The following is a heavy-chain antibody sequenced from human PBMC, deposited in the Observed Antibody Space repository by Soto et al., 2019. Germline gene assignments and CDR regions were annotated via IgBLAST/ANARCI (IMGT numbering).Heavy chain of an antibody. Sequence: GGSLRLSCAASGFTFSSYAMGWVRQAPGKGLEWVSAISGSGSATYYADPVKGRFTISRDNSKNTLYLQMNSLRAGDTAVYYCASYYDSSAPLGFLCDWGQGTLVTVSS. CDR3: ASYYDSSAPLGFLCD. CDR2: ISGSGSAT. CDR1: GFTFSSYA. D-gene: IGHD3-22*01. V-gene: IGHV3-23*01. J-gene: IGHJ4*02.